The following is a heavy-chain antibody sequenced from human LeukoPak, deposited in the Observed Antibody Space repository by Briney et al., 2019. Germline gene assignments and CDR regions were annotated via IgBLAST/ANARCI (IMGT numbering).Heavy chain of an antibody. J-gene: IGHJ4*02. V-gene: IGHV3-30*18. CDR1: GFTFSSYG. Sequence: PGGSLRLSCAASGFTFSSYGMHWVRQAPGTGLEWVAVISYDGSNKYYADSVKGRFTISRDNSKNTLYLQMNSLRAEDTAVYYCAKDRRRYCSSTSCYSRGYFDYWGQGTLVTVSS. CDR2: ISYDGSNK. CDR3: AKDRRRYCSSTSCYSRGYFDY. D-gene: IGHD2-2*02.